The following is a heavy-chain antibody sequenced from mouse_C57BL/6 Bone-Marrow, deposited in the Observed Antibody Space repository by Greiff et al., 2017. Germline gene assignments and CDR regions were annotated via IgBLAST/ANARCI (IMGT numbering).Heavy chain of an antibody. CDR1: GFNIKDDY. Sequence: VQLQQSGAELVRPGASVKLTCTASGFNIKDDYMHWVKQRPEQGLEWIGWIDPENGDTEYASKFQGKATITADTSSNTDYLQLSSLTSEDTAVYYCTTRTAQDTWGYAMDYWGQGTAATVSS. D-gene: IGHD3-2*02. CDR3: TTRTAQDTWGYAMDY. V-gene: IGHV14-4*01. CDR2: IDPENGDT. J-gene: IGHJ4*01.